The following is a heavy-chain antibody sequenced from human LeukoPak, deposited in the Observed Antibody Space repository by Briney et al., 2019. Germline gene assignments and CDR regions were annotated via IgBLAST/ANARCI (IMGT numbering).Heavy chain of an antibody. V-gene: IGHV1-18*01. CDR3: AKDLYSRRMNYYGSGSYFAS. D-gene: IGHD3-10*01. CDR1: GYTFTNYG. J-gene: IGHJ4*02. Sequence: GASVKVSCKASGYTFTNYGITWVRQAPGQGREWVGWISADNRKTNYAQKLQDRVTMTTDTSTNTAYRELRSLRSDDTAVYYCAKDLYSRRMNYYGSGSYFASWGQGTLVTVSS. CDR2: ISADNRKT.